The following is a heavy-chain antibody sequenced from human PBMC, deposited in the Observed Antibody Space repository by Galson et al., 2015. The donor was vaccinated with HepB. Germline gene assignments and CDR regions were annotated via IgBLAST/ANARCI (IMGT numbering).Heavy chain of an antibody. Sequence: SLRLSCAASGFTFSSYAMSWVRQAPGKGLEWVSAISGSGGSTYYADSVKGRFTISRDNSKNTLYLQMNSLRAEDTAVYYCAKASGSPSAGQDYYYGMDVWGQGTTVTVSS. CDR2: ISGSGGST. CDR3: AKASGSPSAGQDYYYGMDV. D-gene: IGHD1-1*01. CDR1: GFTFSSYA. V-gene: IGHV3-23*01. J-gene: IGHJ6*02.